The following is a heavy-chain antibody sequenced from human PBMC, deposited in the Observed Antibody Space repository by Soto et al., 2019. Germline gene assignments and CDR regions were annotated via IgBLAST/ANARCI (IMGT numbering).Heavy chain of an antibody. D-gene: IGHD1-20*01. CDR2: IPADNGNT. CDR3: ARDGFITGTSGY. Sequence: ASVKVSCKASGYTFTSYGISWVRQAPGQGLEWMGWIPADNGNTNYAQKPQGRVTMTTDPSTSTADIALRSLRSDDTAVYYSARDGFITGTSGYWGQGTLVTVSS. J-gene: IGHJ4*02. CDR1: GYTFTSYG. V-gene: IGHV1-18*01.